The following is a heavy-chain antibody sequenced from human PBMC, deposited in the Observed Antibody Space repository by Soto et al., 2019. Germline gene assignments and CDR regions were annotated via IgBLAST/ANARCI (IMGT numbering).Heavy chain of an antibody. Sequence: PGGSLRLSCAASGFTFSSYSMNWVRQAPGKGLEWVSSISSSSSHIYYADSVKGRFTISRDNAKNSLYLQMNSLRAEDTAVYYCARDLYDSSGSLDYWGQGTLVTVSS. CDR1: GFTFSSYS. D-gene: IGHD3-22*01. CDR2: ISSSSSHI. J-gene: IGHJ4*02. CDR3: ARDLYDSSGSLDY. V-gene: IGHV3-21*01.